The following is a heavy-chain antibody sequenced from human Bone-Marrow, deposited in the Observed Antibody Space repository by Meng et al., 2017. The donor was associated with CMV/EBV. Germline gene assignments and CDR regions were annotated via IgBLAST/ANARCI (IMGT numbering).Heavy chain of an antibody. V-gene: IGHV4-59*01. CDR2: MYYSGST. CDR1: GGSISSYY. CDR3: ARTFGVVIIRGRSTPSHP. Sequence: SETLSLTCTVSGGSISSYYWSWIRQPPGKGLEWNGYMYYSGSTNYNPSLKSRVTMSVDTSKNQFSLKLSSMTAADTAVYYCARTFGVVIIRGRSTPSHPWGQGTLVTVSS. D-gene: IGHD3-3*01. J-gene: IGHJ5*02.